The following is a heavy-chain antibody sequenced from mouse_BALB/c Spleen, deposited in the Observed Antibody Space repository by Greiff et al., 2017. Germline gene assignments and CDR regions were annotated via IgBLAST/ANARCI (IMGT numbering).Heavy chain of an antibody. D-gene: IGHD4-1*01. CDR3: ASGGKLAWFAY. CDR2: ISSGGST. V-gene: IGHV5-6-5*01. CDR1: GFTFSSYA. Sequence: EVQRVESGGGLVKPGGSLKLSCAASGFTFSSYAMSWVRQTPEKRLEWVASISSGGSTYYPDSVKGRFTISRDNARNILYLQMSSLRSEDTAMYYCASGGKLAWFAYWGQGTLVTVSA. J-gene: IGHJ3*01.